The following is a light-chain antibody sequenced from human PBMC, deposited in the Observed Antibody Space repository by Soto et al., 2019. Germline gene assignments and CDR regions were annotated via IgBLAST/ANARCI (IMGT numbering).Light chain of an antibody. Sequence: DIVLTQSPGTLSLSPGDRATLSCRAGQSLNSGFLAWYQQKPGQAPRLIIYGAHTRATGIQDSFSGSGSGTDCTLTISRCELADFVVFYSHHYANTVYTFGQGTNLEIK. J-gene: IGKJ2*01. V-gene: IGKV3-20*01. CDR1: QSLNSGF. CDR3: HHYANTVYT. CDR2: GAH.